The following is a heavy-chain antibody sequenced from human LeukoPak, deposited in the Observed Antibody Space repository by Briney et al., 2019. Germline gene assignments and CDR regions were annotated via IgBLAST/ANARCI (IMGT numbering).Heavy chain of an antibody. CDR3: ARATSGIAAAGQLYFDY. V-gene: IGHV4-59*01. D-gene: IGHD6-13*01. CDR2: IYYSEST. J-gene: IGHJ4*02. Sequence: KPSETLSLTCTVSGGSMSSYYWSWIRQPPGKGLEWIGYIYYSESTNYNPSLKSRVTISVGTSKNHFSLKLSSVTAADTAVYYCARATSGIAAAGQLYFDYWGQGTLVTVSS. CDR1: GGSMSSYY.